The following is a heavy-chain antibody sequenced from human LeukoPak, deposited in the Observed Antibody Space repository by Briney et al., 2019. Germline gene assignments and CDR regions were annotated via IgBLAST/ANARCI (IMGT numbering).Heavy chain of an antibody. Sequence: SVKVSCKASGGTFSSYAISWVRQAPGQGLEWMGRIIPILGIANYAQKFQGRVTITADKSTSTAYMELSSLRSEDTAVYYCARAVTPGTTGTTDYWGQGTLVTVSS. D-gene: IGHD1-1*01. J-gene: IGHJ4*02. CDR3: ARAVTPGTTGTTDY. V-gene: IGHV1-69*04. CDR2: IIPILGIA. CDR1: GGTFSSYA.